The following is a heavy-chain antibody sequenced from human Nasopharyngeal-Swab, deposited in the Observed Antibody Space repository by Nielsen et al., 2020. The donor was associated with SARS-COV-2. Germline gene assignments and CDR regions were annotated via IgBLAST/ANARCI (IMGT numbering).Heavy chain of an antibody. CDR1: GDSTNSYY. D-gene: IGHD5-12*01. V-gene: IGHV4-59*08. CDR3: ARSGGYRGWFDP. CDR2: VHYSGNT. Sequence: SETLSLTCNVSGDSTNSYYCHWIRQAPGKGLEWIGYVHYSGNTNYNPSLKSRVTISVDTSKNQFSLKVTSVTAADTAVYYCARSGGYRGWFDPWGQGTLVTVPS. J-gene: IGHJ5*02.